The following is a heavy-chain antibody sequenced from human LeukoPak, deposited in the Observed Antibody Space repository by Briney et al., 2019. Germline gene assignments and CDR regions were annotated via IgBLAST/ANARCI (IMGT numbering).Heavy chain of an antibody. D-gene: IGHD1-26*01. CDR3: AREGVDSGSYYFDY. Sequence: SVRVSRKASGGTFSSYAISWVRQAPGQGLEWMGGIIPIFGTANYAQKFQGRVTITADESTSTAYMELSSLRSEDTAVYYCAREGVDSGSYYFDYWGQGTLVTVSS. CDR1: GGTFSSYA. V-gene: IGHV1-69*01. CDR2: IIPIFGTA. J-gene: IGHJ4*02.